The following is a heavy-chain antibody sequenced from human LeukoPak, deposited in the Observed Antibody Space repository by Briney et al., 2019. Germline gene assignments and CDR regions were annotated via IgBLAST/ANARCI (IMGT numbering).Heavy chain of an antibody. CDR2: ITGNGGTT. J-gene: IGHJ4*02. Sequence: PGGSLRLSRAASGFTFSNYAMSWVRQAPGKGLEWVSGITGNGGTTWYADSVKGHFTISRDNSKNTLYLQMNSLGAEDTAVYYCTREIRKNYRYYFDYWGQGTLVTVSS. V-gene: IGHV3-23*01. CDR3: TREIRKNYRYYFDY. CDR1: GFTFSNYA. D-gene: IGHD1-7*01.